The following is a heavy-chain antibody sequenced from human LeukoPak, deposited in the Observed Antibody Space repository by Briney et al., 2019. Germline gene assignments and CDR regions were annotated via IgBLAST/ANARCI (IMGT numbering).Heavy chain of an antibody. D-gene: IGHD6-13*01. CDR3: AKKFSSSWYGYFDY. V-gene: IGHV3-23*01. J-gene: IGHJ4*02. CDR2: ISGTGTNT. CDR1: AFTFSSYA. Sequence: GGSLRLSCAASAFTFSSYAMSWVCQAPGKGLEWVSGISGTGTNTYYADSVKGRFTISRDNSKNTLYLQMNSLRAEDTAVYYCAKKFSSSWYGYFDYWGQGTLVTVSS.